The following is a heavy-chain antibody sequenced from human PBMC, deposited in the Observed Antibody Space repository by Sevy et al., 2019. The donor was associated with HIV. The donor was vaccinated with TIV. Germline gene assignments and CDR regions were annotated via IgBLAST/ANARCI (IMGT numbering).Heavy chain of an antibody. CDR2: ISWNSGSI. CDR1: GFTFDDYA. Sequence: GGSLRLSCAASGFTFDDYAMHWVRQAPGKGLEWVSGISWNSGSIGYADSVKGRFTISRDNAKNSLYLQMNSLRAEDTALYYCAKEARIAVAGEFDYWGQGTLVTVSS. J-gene: IGHJ4*02. V-gene: IGHV3-9*01. CDR3: AKEARIAVAGEFDY. D-gene: IGHD6-19*01.